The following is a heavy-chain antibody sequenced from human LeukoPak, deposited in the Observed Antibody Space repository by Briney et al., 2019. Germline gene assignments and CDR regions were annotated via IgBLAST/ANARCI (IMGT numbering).Heavy chain of an antibody. CDR2: INPNSGGT. V-gene: IGHV1-2*02. CDR3: ARSTIFGDWFDP. D-gene: IGHD3-3*01. CDR1: GYTFTGYY. Sequence: ASVKVSCKASGYTFTGYYMHWVRQAPGRGLEWMGWINPNSGGTNYAQKFQGRVTMTRDTSISTAYMELSRLRSDDTAVYYCARSTIFGDWFDPWGQGTLVTVSS. J-gene: IGHJ5*02.